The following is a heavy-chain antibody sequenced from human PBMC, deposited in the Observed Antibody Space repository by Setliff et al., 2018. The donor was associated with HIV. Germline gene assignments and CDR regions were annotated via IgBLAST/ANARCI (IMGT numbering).Heavy chain of an antibody. D-gene: IGHD1-1*01. V-gene: IGHV4-4*08. Sequence: PSETLSLTCAVSSESIVSYYWNWIRQPPGRGLEWIGYIHTSGGTKYNPSLKSRLTILVDTSKKQFSLGLASVTAADTAVYYCSRAAYDAVDWLDPWGQGTLVTVSS. CDR1: SESIVSYY. CDR3: SRAAYDAVDWLDP. CDR2: IHTSGGT. J-gene: IGHJ5*02.